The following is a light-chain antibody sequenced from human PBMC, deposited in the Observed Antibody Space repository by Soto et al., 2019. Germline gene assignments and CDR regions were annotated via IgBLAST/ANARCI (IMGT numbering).Light chain of an antibody. CDR3: SSYTLSNTLV. Sequence: QSALTQPASVSGSPGQSITISCTGTSRDIGTYYYVSWYQHHPGKAPKVIIHDVSTRPSGVSDRFSGSKSDNTASLTISGLQPDAEADYYCSSYTLSNTLVFGGGTKLTVL. CDR1: SRDIGTYYY. J-gene: IGLJ3*02. CDR2: DVS. V-gene: IGLV2-14*03.